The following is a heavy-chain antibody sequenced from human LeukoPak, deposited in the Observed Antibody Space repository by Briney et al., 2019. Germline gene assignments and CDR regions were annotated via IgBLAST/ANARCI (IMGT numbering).Heavy chain of an antibody. CDR3: DKVTELASITMIGGVRVHQYMDV. D-gene: IGHD3-10*01. CDR2: ISGSGGST. Sequence: GGSLRLSCAASGFTFSSYAMSWVRQAPGQGLEWVSAISGSGGSTYYADSVKGRFTISRDNSKNTPYLQMNSLRAEDTAVYYCDKVTELASITMIGGVRVHQYMDVWGKGTTVTISS. CDR1: GFTFSSYA. V-gene: IGHV3-23*01. J-gene: IGHJ6*03.